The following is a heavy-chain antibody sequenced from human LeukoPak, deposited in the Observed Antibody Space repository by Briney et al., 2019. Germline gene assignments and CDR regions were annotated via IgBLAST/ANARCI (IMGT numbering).Heavy chain of an antibody. J-gene: IGHJ4*02. Sequence: PSETLSLTCAVSGGSISSDNWWTWVRQPPGKGLEWIGEIYHSGSTNYNPSLRSRVTLSVDKSKYQFSLKLTSVTAADTAVYYCARGPSVAAHLDYWGQGTLVTVSS. CDR1: GGSISSDNW. CDR2: IYHSGST. CDR3: ARGPSVAAHLDY. V-gene: IGHV4-4*02. D-gene: IGHD5-12*01.